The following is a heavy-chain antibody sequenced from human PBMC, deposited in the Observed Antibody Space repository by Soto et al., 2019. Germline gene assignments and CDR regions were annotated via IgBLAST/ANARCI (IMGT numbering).Heavy chain of an antibody. Sequence: GGSLRLSCAASGFTFDDYAMHWVRQAPGKGLEWVSGISWNSGSIGYADSVKGRFTISRDNAKNSLYLQMNSLRAEDTALYYCAKEGSVLYQLPPYYYYMDVWGKGTTVTVSS. V-gene: IGHV3-9*01. CDR1: GFTFDDYA. J-gene: IGHJ6*03. D-gene: IGHD2-2*01. CDR3: AKEGSVLYQLPPYYYYMDV. CDR2: ISWNSGSI.